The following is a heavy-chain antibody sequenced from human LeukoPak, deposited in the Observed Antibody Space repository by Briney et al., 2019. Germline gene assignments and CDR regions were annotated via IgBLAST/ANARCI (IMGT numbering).Heavy chain of an antibody. CDR1: GFTVNNNY. Sequence: GGSLRLSCAASGFTVNNNYMSWVRQAPGRGLEWVSVVYSGGYTYYAGSVKGRFTTSRDNSKNTLYLQMNSLRAEDTAVYYCASAIGSIWYEFDYWGQGTLVTVSS. CDR3: ASAIGSIWYEFDY. V-gene: IGHV3-53*01. D-gene: IGHD6-13*01. J-gene: IGHJ4*02. CDR2: VYSGGYT.